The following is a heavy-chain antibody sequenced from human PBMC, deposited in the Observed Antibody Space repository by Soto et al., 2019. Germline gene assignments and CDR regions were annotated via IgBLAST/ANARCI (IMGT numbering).Heavy chain of an antibody. CDR3: GKNPVKFNLNNPGGGGFDP. J-gene: IGHJ5*02. Sequence: GGSLRLSCAVSGFTFGSYWMNWVRLIPGKGLEWVSAISGSGGSTYYAESVKGRFTISRDNSNNTVFLQMHSLGVEDTAIYYFGKNPVKFNLNNPGGGGFDPWGQGTLVTVSS. CDR2: ISGSGGST. V-gene: IGHV3-23*01. CDR1: GFTFGSYW. D-gene: IGHD1-20*01.